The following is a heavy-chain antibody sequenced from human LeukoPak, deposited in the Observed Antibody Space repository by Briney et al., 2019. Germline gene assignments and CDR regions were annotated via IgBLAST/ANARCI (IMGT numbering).Heavy chain of an antibody. D-gene: IGHD2-15*01. J-gene: IGHJ4*02. Sequence: PGGSLRLSCAASGFTFSSYAMSWVRQAPGKGLEWVSAISGSGGSTYYADSVKGRFTISRDNSKNTLYLQMNSLRAEDTAVYYCARAGFYCSGGSCYSACDYWGQGTLVTVSS. CDR1: GFTFSSYA. CDR2: ISGSGGST. V-gene: IGHV3-23*01. CDR3: ARAGFYCSGGSCYSACDY.